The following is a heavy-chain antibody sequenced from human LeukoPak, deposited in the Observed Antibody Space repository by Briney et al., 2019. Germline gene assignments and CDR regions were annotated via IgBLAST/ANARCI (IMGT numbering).Heavy chain of an antibody. CDR2: ISYDGSNK. V-gene: IGHV3-30-3*01. CDR1: GFTFSSYA. CDR3: ARSWAGYSSGWLPDY. J-gene: IGHJ4*02. Sequence: GGSLRLSCAASGFTFSSYAMHWVRQAPGKGLEWVAVISYDGSNKYYADSVKGRFTISRDNSKNTLYLQMNSLRAEDTAVYYCARSWAGYSSGWLPDYWGQGTLVTVSS. D-gene: IGHD6-19*01.